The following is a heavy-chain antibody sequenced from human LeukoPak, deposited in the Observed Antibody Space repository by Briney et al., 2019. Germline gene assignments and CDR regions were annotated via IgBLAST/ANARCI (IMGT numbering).Heavy chain of an antibody. J-gene: IGHJ4*02. CDR3: ARGRFNYDSSGYSSFYH. V-gene: IGHV3-7*01. CDR2: INQDGSEK. CDR1: GLTFSTFW. D-gene: IGHD3-22*01. Sequence: GGSLRLSCTASGLTFSTFWMSWVRQAPGKGLEWVAHINQDGSEKYYVDSVKGRFTVSRDNAKNSLYLQMNSLRAEDTAVYYCARGRFNYDSSGYSSFYHWGQGTLVTVSS.